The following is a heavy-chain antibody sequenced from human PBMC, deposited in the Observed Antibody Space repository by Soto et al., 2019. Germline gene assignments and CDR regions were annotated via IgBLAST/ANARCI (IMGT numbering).Heavy chain of an antibody. Sequence: QVQLVESGGGVVQPGRSLRLSCAASGFTFSSYAMHWVRQAPGKGLEWVAVISYDGSNKYYADSVKGRFTISRDNSKNTLYLQMNSLRAEDTAVYYCAREGTATYYYDSSGYYRSYYFDYWGQGTLVTVSS. CDR1: GFTFSSYA. V-gene: IGHV3-30-3*01. D-gene: IGHD3-22*01. CDR3: AREGTATYYYDSSGYYRSYYFDY. J-gene: IGHJ4*02. CDR2: ISYDGSNK.